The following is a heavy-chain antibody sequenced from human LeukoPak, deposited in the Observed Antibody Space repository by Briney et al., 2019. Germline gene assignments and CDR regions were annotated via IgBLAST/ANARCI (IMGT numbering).Heavy chain of an antibody. CDR1: GGSIRSRSYC. V-gene: IGHV4-39*01. Sequence: PSETLSLTCTVSGGSIRSRSYCWGWIRQPPGKGLEWIGKIYYSGSTYYNPSLKSRVTISVDTSKNQFSLKLSSVSAADTAVYYCARQTGSGLFSLPGGQGTLVTVSS. D-gene: IGHD3-10*01. J-gene: IGHJ4*02. CDR3: ARQTGSGLFSLP. CDR2: IYYSGST.